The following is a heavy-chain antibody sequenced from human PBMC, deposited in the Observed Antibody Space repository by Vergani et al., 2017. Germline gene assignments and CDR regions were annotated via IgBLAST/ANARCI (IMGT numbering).Heavy chain of an antibody. D-gene: IGHD3-10*01. V-gene: IGHV4-59*01. CDR3: ARGQGLLWFGESPPIDY. CDR2: IYYSGST. CDR1: GGSISSYY. Sequence: QVQLQESGPGLVKPSETLSLTCTVSGGSISSYYWSWIRQPPGKGLEWIGYIYYSGSTNYNPSLKSRVTISVDTSKNQFSLKLSAVTAAYTAVYYCARGQGLLWFGESPPIDYWGQGTLVTVSS. J-gene: IGHJ4*02.